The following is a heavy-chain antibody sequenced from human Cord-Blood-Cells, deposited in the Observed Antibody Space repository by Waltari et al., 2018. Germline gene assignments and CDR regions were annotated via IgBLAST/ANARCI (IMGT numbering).Heavy chain of an antibody. J-gene: IGHJ6*03. V-gene: IGHV1-69*04. Sequence: QVQLVQSGAEVKKPGSSVKVSCKSSGGTFSSYATSWVRQAPGQGLEWMGGIIPILGIANYAQKFQGRVTITADESTSTAYMELSSLRSEDTAVYYCARETRYYYYMDVWGKGTTVTVSS. CDR2: IIPILGIA. CDR1: GGTFSSYA. CDR3: ARETRYYYYMDV.